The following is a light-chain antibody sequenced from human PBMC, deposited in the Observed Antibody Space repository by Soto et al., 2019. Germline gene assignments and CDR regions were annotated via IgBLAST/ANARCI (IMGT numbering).Light chain of an antibody. V-gene: IGLV2-14*01. CDR3: SSFTSNYTYV. Sequence: QSALTQPASVSGSPGQSITISCTGTSRDVGAYNLVSWYQQHPGKAPKLLIYEVRNRPSGISFRFSGSRSGNTASLTISGLLAEDEADYFCSSFTSNYTYVFGSGTKLTVL. CDR1: SRDVGAYNL. J-gene: IGLJ1*01. CDR2: EVR.